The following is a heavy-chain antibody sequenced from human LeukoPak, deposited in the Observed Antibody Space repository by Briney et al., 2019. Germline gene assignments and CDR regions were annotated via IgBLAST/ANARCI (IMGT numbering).Heavy chain of an antibody. CDR2: VNHSGSI. D-gene: IGHD2-21*02. J-gene: IGHJ4*02. Sequence: SETLSLTCTVYGGSFSDYCWSWIRQSPGKGLEWIGEVNHSGSINYNPSLKSRVTISVDTTKKQCSLKLTSVTAADTAVYYCTRGKPETVFDSWGQGKLVTVSS. V-gene: IGHV4-34*01. CDR1: GGSFSDYC. CDR3: TRGKPETVFDS.